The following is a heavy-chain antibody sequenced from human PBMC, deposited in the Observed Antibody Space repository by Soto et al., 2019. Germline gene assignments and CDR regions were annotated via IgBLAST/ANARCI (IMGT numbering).Heavy chain of an antibody. V-gene: IGHV1-2*02. D-gene: IGHD3-3*01. CDR3: AREDDDGWFDP. Sequence: ASVKVSCKASGYTFSGYYMHWVRQAPGQGLEWMGWINPNTGGINYAQKFQGRVTMTRDTSISTVYMELSRLRSDDTAVYYCAREDDDGWFDPWGQGTLVTVSS. CDR1: GYTFSGYY. CDR2: INPNTGGI. J-gene: IGHJ5*02.